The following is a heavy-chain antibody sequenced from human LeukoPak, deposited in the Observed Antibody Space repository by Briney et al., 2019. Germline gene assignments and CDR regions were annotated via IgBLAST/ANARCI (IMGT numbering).Heavy chain of an antibody. D-gene: IGHD3-10*01. CDR1: GFTVSSNY. V-gene: IGHV3-66*01. J-gene: IGHJ4*02. Sequence: GGSLRLSCAASGFTVSSNYMSWVRQAPGKGLEWVSVIYSGGSTYYADSVKGRFTISRDNSKNTLYLQMNSLRAEDTAVYYCAGEFTMVRGVPDYWGQGTLVTVSS. CDR2: IYSGGST. CDR3: AGEFTMVRGVPDY.